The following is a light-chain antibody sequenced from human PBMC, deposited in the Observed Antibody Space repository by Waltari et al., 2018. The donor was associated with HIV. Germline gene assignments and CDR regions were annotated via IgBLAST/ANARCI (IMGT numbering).Light chain of an antibody. CDR3: GTWDSSLSAGV. Sequence: QSVLTQPPSVSAAPGQKVTISCSGSSSNIGNNSVSWYQQQPGTAPKHLIYDNNKRPSGIPDRFSGSKSGTSATLGITGLQTGDEADYYCGTWDSSLSAGVFGGGTKLTVL. V-gene: IGLV1-51*01. CDR1: SSNIGNNS. CDR2: DNN. J-gene: IGLJ3*02.